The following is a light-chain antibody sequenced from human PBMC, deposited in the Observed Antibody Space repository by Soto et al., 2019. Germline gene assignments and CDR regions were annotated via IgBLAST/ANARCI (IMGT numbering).Light chain of an antibody. CDR2: GAS. J-gene: IGKJ4*01. CDR1: QSVNSN. V-gene: IGKV3-15*01. Sequence: EIMMTPSPVTLSVSPGERATLSCRASQSVNSNLAWYQQKPGQAPRLLIYGASTRATGIPASFIGNGSGTEFTLTASSLQPEDFAVYYCQQYNSWPLTFGGGTKVDIK. CDR3: QQYNSWPLT.